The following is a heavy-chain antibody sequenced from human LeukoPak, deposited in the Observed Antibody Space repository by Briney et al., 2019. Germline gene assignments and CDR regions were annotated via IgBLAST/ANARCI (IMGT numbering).Heavy chain of an antibody. CDR2: ISAYNGNT. D-gene: IGHD4-11*01. J-gene: IGHJ6*02. CDR3: ARGPQTTVTTPYYYYGMDV. CDR1: GYTLTSYG. Sequence: ASVKVSCKASGYTLTSYGISWARQAPGQGLEWMGWISAYNGNTNYAQQLQGRVTMTTDTSTSTAYMELRSLRSDDTAVYYCARGPQTTVTTPYYYYGMDVWGQGTTVTVSS. V-gene: IGHV1-18*01.